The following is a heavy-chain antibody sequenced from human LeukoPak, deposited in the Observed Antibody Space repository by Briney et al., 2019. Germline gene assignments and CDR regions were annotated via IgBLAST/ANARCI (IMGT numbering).Heavy chain of an antibody. J-gene: IGHJ4*02. CDR1: GGSFSGYY. CDR3: ARLRITMIVVVYYGYYFDY. V-gene: IGHV4-34*01. D-gene: IGHD3-22*01. CDR2: INHSGST. Sequence: PSETLSLTCAVYGGSFSGYYWSWIRQPPGKGLEWIGEINHSGSTNYNPSLKSRVTISVDTSKNQFSLKLSPVTAADTAVYYCARLRITMIVVVYYGYYFDYWGQGTLVTVSS.